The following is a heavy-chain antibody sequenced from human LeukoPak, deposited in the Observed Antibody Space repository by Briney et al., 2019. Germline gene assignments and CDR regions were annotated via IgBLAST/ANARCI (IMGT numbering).Heavy chain of an antibody. CDR1: GFTLSSYA. CDR2: IRSNGGST. CDR3: ARAESYYYGMDV. V-gene: IGHV3-64*01. Sequence: GGSLRLSWAASGFTLSSYAMRWVRQAPGKGLEYVSAIRSNGGSTYYANSVKGRFTISRDNSKNTLYLQMGSLRAEDMAVYYCARAESYYYGMDVWGQGTTVTVSS. J-gene: IGHJ6*02.